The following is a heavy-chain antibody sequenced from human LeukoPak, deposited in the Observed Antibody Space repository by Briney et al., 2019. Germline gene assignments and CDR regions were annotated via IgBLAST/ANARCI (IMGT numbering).Heavy chain of an antibody. CDR3: AGSSGWYRSWFDP. V-gene: IGHV4-34*01. CDR2: INHRGST. D-gene: IGHD6-19*01. CDR1: GGSFSGYY. J-gene: IGHJ5*02. Sequence: SETLSLTCAVYGGSFSGYYWSWIRQPPGKGLEWIGEINHRGSTNYNPSLKSRVTISVDTSKNQFSLKLSSVTAADTAVYYCAGSSGWYRSWFDPWGQGTLVTASS.